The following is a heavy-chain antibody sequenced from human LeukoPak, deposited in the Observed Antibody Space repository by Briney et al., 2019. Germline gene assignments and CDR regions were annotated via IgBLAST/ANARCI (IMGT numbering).Heavy chain of an antibody. CDR1: GYTFTVYY. J-gene: IGHJ3*02. Sequence: ASVKVSCKASGYTFTVYYMHWVRQAPGQGLEWMGWINPNSGGTNYAQKFQGRVTMTRDTSISTAYMELSRLRSDDTAVYYCARLGVVVPAAMMGAFDIWGQGTMVTVSS. D-gene: IGHD2-2*01. CDR3: ARLGVVVPAAMMGAFDI. V-gene: IGHV1-2*02. CDR2: INPNSGGT.